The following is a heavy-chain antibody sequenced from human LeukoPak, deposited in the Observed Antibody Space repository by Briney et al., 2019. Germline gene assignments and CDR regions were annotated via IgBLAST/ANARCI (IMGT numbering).Heavy chain of an antibody. J-gene: IGHJ4*02. D-gene: IGHD6-19*01. V-gene: IGHV1-2*06. CDR1: GYTFTGYY. CDR2: INPNSGGT. Sequence: GASVKVSCKASGYTFTGYYMHWARQAPGQGLEWMGRINPNSGGTNYAQKFQGRVTMTRDTSISTAYMELSRLRSDDTAVYYCARVGYSSGWYRGVIQLFDYWGQGTLVTVSS. CDR3: ARVGYSSGWYRGVIQLFDY.